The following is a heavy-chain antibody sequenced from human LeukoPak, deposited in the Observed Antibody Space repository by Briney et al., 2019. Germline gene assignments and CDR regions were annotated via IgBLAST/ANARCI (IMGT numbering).Heavy chain of an antibody. CDR2: IYSGGRT. V-gene: IGHV3-66*01. CDR1: GFTFSRNG. CDR3: ARDEYEYAGWFDP. D-gene: IGHD5-12*01. J-gene: IGHJ5*02. Sequence: GWSLRLSCASSGFTFSRNGMHWVRQAPGKGLEWVSIIYSGGRTYYVDSVKGRFTISRDNSKNTLYLQMNSLRVEDTAVYYCARDEYEYAGWFDPWGQGTLVTVSS.